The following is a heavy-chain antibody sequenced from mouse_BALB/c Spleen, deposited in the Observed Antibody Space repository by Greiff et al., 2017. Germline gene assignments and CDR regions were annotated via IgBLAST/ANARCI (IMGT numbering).Heavy chain of an antibody. CDR2: INPNNGGT. CDR3: ARLTTVYYYAMDY. D-gene: IGHD1-1*01. V-gene: IGHV1-18*01. J-gene: IGHJ4*01. Sequence: VQLQQSGPELVKPGASVKIPCKASGYTFTDYNMDWVKQSHGKSLEWIGDINPNNGGTIYNQKFKGKATLTVDKSSSTAYMELRSLTSEDTAVYYCARLTTVYYYAMDYWGQGTSVTVSS. CDR1: GYTFTDYN.